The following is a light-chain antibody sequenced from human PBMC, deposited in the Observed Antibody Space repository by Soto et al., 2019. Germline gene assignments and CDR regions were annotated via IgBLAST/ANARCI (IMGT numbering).Light chain of an antibody. Sequence: QSVLTQPASVSGSPGQSITISCTGTSSDVGTYNYVSWFQQHPDKAPKVLIYEVSNRPSGVSNRFSGSKSGNTASLTISGLQAEDEADYYCSSYSSSTTLVVFGGGTKLTVL. CDR1: SSDVGTYNY. J-gene: IGLJ2*01. V-gene: IGLV2-14*01. CDR3: SSYSSSTTLVV. CDR2: EVS.